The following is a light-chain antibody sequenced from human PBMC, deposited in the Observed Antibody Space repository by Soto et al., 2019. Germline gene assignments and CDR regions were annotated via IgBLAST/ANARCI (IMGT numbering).Light chain of an antibody. CDR2: AAS. CDR1: QSISSW. J-gene: IGKJ4*01. CDR3: QQANSVPLT. Sequence: TQWTPSQPSRSASVGDGDLITCRASQSISSWLAWYQQKPGKAPKLLIYAASSLQSGVPSRFSGSGSGTDFTLTISSLQPEDFATYYCQQANSVPLTFGGGTKVDIK. V-gene: IGKV1-12*01.